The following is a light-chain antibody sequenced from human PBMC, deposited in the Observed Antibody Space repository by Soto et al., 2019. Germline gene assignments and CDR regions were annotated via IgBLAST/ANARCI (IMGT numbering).Light chain of an antibody. Sequence: EIVMSQSPATLSVSLGDRATLSCRASQSVSSNLAWYQLKPGQAPRLLIYGASARATGIPARFSGSGSGTEFTLTISSLQSEDFAVYYCQQYGSSGTFGQGTKV. J-gene: IGKJ1*01. CDR2: GAS. CDR1: QSVSSN. CDR3: QQYGSSGT. V-gene: IGKV3-15*01.